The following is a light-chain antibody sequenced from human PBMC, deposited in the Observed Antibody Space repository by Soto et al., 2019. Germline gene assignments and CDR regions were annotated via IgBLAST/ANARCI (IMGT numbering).Light chain of an antibody. CDR2: GAS. Sequence: EIVLTQSPGTLSVSPGERATLSFRASQSVSSSLAWYQQKPGQAPRLLIHGASTRATGIPARFSGSGSETEFTLTISSLQSEDFAVYYCQKYNNWPPYTFGQGTKVDI. CDR1: QSVSSS. J-gene: IGKJ2*01. CDR3: QKYNNWPPYT. V-gene: IGKV3-15*01.